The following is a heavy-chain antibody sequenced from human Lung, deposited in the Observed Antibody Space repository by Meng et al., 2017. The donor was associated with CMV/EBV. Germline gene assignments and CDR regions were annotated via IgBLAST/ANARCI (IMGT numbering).Heavy chain of an antibody. D-gene: IGHD1-26*01. Sequence: ASVXVSXXASGYTFTGYYMHWVRQAPGQGLEWMGWINPNSGGTNYAQKFQGRVTMTRDTSISTAYMELSRLRSDDTAVYYCARDRYIRVGALEDYWGQGTLVTVSS. CDR3: ARDRYIRVGALEDY. V-gene: IGHV1-2*02. CDR1: GYTFTGYY. J-gene: IGHJ4*02. CDR2: INPNSGGT.